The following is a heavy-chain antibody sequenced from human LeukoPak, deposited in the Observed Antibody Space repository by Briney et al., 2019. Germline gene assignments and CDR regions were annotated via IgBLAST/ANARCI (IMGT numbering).Heavy chain of an antibody. V-gene: IGHV4-38-2*02. CDR1: GYSISSGYY. CDR3: ARHRAIAANWFDP. D-gene: IGHD6-13*01. J-gene: IGHJ5*02. CDR2: IYHSGST. Sequence: PSETLSLTCTVSGYSISSGYYWGWIRQPPGKGLEWIGSIYHSGSTYYNPSLKSRVTISVDTSKNQFSLKLSSVTAADTAVYYCARHRAIAANWFDPWGQGTLVTVSS.